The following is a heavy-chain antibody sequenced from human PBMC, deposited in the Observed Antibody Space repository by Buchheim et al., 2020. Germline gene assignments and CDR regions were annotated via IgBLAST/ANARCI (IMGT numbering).Heavy chain of an antibody. CDR3: ASDYYDSSGYSEST. V-gene: IGHV4-34*01. Sequence: QVQLQQWGAGLLKPSETLSLNCAVYGGSFSGYYWSWIRQPPGKGLEWIGEINHSGSTNYNPSLKSRVTISVDTSKNQFSLKLSSVTAADTAVYYCASDYYDSSGYSESTWGQGTL. CDR1: GGSFSGYY. J-gene: IGHJ5*02. D-gene: IGHD3-22*01. CDR2: INHSGST.